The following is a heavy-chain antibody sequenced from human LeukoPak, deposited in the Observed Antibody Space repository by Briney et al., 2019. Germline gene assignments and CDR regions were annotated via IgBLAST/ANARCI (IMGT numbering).Heavy chain of an antibody. CDR2: ISGSGSNT. CDR1: GFTFSRYA. V-gene: IGHV3-23*01. Sequence: PGGCLTLSCAASGFTFSRYAMRWVSQAQGKGMEWDSTISGSGSNTYYADSGKGRFTISRDNSKSTLYLQMNSLRADDTAVYYCAKGCGAYWYLSDYWGQGTLVTVSS. J-gene: IGHJ4*02. D-gene: IGHD2-21*02. CDR3: AKGCGAYWYLSDY.